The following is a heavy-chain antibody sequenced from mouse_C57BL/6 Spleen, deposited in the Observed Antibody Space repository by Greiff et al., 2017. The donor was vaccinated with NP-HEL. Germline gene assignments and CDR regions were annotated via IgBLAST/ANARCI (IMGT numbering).Heavy chain of an antibody. CDR1: GFSLTSYG. CDR3: AKPGGRDYDGNYYAMDD. D-gene: IGHD1-1*01. Sequence: VKLVESGPGLVAPSQSLSITCTVSGFSLTSYGVSWVRQPPGKGLEWLGVIWGDGSTNYHSALISRLSISKDNSKSQVFLKLNRLQTDDTATYYCAKPGGRDYDGNYYAMDDWGQGTSVTVSS. V-gene: IGHV2-3*01. J-gene: IGHJ4*01. CDR2: IWGDGST.